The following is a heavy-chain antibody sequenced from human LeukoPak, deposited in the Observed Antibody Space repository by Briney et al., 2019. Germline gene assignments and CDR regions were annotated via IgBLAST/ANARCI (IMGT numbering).Heavy chain of an antibody. Sequence: GGSLRLSCAASGFNVSNNYMTWVRQAPGKGLEWVSLIYSSGSTYYADSVKGRFTISRDNSKNTLYLQVNSLRAEDTAVYYCARRYFDYWGQGTLVTVSS. CDR2: IYSSGST. CDR1: GFNVSNNY. J-gene: IGHJ4*02. V-gene: IGHV3-53*01. CDR3: ARRYFDY.